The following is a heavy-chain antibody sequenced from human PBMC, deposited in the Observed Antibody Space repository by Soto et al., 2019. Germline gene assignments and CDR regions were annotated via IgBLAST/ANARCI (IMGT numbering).Heavy chain of an antibody. J-gene: IGHJ3*02. V-gene: IGHV4-39*01. CDR2: SYYSGST. D-gene: IGHD1-26*01. CDR3: ASNGGGSQYRAAFDI. CDR1: GGCISSSSYY. Sequence: PSETLSLTCTVAGGCISSSSYYWDWIRQPPGKGLEWIGSSYYSGSTYYNPSLKSRVTISVYTSKHQFSLQLSSVTAADTAVYYCASNGGGSQYRAAFDIWGQGTMVTVSS.